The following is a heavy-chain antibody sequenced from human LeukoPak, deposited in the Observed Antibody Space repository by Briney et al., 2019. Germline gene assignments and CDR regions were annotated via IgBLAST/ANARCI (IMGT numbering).Heavy chain of an antibody. J-gene: IGHJ4*02. CDR3: ARAVLWFGELVTSPPKGIYYFDY. CDR1: GGSMSSYY. Sequence: SETLSLTCTVSGGSMSSYYWNWIRQPAGKRLEWIGRVYTSGSTNYNPSLKSRVTMSVDTSKNQFSLKLSSVTAADTAVYYCARAVLWFGELVTSPPKGIYYFDYWGQGALVTVSS. V-gene: IGHV4-4*07. CDR2: VYTSGST. D-gene: IGHD3-10*01.